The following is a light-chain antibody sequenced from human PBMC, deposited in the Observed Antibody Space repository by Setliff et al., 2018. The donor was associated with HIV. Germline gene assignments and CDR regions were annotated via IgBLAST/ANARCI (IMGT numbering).Light chain of an antibody. J-gene: IGLJ1*01. CDR3: SSYTSSRTHV. CDR1: SSDVGGYNY. Sequence: QSALTQPASVSGSPGQSITISCTGTSSDVGGYNYVSWYQHRPGKAPKLMIYDVSKRPSGVSNRFSGSKSGNTAALTISGLQAEDEADYYCSSYTSSRTHVFGTGTKGTVL. V-gene: IGLV2-14*03. CDR2: DVS.